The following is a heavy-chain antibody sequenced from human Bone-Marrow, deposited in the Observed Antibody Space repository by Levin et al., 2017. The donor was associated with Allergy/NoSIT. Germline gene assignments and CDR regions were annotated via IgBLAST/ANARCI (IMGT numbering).Heavy chain of an antibody. J-gene: IGHJ5*01. CDR3: ANTHLLGSSWYQVSIWFDS. Sequence: GGSLRLSCAASGFAFSSYAMSWVRQAPGKGLEWVSGISGSGDSTYYADSVKGRFTISRDSSKNTLYLQMNSLTADDTAVYYCANTHLLGSSWYQVSIWFDSWGQGTLVTVSS. CDR1: GFAFSSYA. V-gene: IGHV3-23*01. D-gene: IGHD6-13*01. CDR2: ISGSGDST.